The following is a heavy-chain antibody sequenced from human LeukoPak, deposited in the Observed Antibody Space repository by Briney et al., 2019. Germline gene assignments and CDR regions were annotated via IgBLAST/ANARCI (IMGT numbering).Heavy chain of an antibody. J-gene: IGHJ3*02. CDR1: GYSISSGYF. Sequence: PSETLSLTCAVSGYSISSGYFWGWIRQPPGKELEWIGSIFHSGNTYYNPSLKSRVTISLDTSKTQFSLRLTSVSAADTAVYYCVRELPQQWLGAFDIWGQGTMVTVSS. CDR2: IFHSGNT. V-gene: IGHV4-38-2*02. CDR3: VRELPQQWLGAFDI. D-gene: IGHD6-19*01.